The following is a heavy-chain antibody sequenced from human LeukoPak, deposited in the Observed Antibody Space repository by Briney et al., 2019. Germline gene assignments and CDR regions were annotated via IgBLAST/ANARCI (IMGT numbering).Heavy chain of an antibody. Sequence: GGSLRLSCTASGFTLRNYWMHWVRQVPGKRLVWVSRISGDGSVTNYADSVQGRLTISRDNAKNILYLQINNLRSEDTAVYYCARYSSSSGGASYYLDYWGRGTLVTVSS. CDR2: ISGDGSVT. CDR1: GFTLRNYW. V-gene: IGHV3-74*01. D-gene: IGHD6-6*01. J-gene: IGHJ4*01. CDR3: ARYSSSSGGASYYLDY.